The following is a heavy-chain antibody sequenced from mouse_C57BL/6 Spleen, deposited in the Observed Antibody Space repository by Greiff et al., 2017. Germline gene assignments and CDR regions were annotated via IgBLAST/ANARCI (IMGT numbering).Heavy chain of an antibody. V-gene: IGHV1-61*01. CDR1: GYTFTSYW. CDR3: ARKSAGSPYYYAMDY. D-gene: IGHD1-1*01. J-gene: IGHJ4*01. Sequence: QVQLKQPGAELVRPGSSVKLSCKASGYTFTSYWMDWVKQRPGQGLEWIGNIYPSDSETHYNQKFKDKATLTVDKSSSTAYMQLSSLTSEDSAVYYCARKSAGSPYYYAMDYWGQGTSVTVSS. CDR2: IYPSDSET.